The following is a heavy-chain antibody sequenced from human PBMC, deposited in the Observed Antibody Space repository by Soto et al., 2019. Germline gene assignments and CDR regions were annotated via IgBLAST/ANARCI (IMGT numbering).Heavy chain of an antibody. CDR1: GYTFTSYG. CDR2: ISAYNGNT. V-gene: IGHV1-18*01. D-gene: IGHD1-26*01. CDR3: ARDPHLGYSGSYPNWFDP. J-gene: IGHJ5*02. Sequence: ASVKVSCKASGYTFTSYGISWVRQAPGQGLEWMGWISAYNGNTNYAQKLQGRVTMTTDTSTSTAYMELRSLRSDDTAVYYCARDPHLGYSGSYPNWFDPWGQGTLVTAPQ.